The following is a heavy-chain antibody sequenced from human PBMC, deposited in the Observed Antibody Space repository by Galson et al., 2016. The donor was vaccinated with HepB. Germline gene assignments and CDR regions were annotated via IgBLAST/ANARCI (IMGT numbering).Heavy chain of an antibody. D-gene: IGHD4-11*01. Sequence: PALVKPTQTLTLTCTFSGFSLNTSGVGVGWIRQPPGKALEWLALIYWDDDKRYSPSLKSRLTITKDTSESQVVLTMTNMDPMDTATYYCALGLDYNDYFDYGGQGTLVTVSS. CDR1: GFSLNTSGVG. V-gene: IGHV2-5*02. CDR3: ALGLDYNDYFDY. J-gene: IGHJ4*02. CDR2: IYWDDDK.